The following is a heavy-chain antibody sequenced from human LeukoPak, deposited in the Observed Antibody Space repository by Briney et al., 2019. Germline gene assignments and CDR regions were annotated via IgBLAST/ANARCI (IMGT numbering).Heavy chain of an antibody. V-gene: IGHV4-59*01. CDR2: TFKSGST. CDR1: GDSISRYS. Sequence: SETLSLTCIVSGDSISRYSWSWVRQPPGKGLDWITYTFKSGSTYYNPFLESRVTISVDTSKNQFSLRLNSLTAADTAVYYCATSDPPNPAWGQGILVTVSS. CDR3: ATSDPPNPA. J-gene: IGHJ5*02.